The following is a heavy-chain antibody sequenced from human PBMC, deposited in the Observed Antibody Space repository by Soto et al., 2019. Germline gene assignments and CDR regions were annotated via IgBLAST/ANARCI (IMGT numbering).Heavy chain of an antibody. Sequence: ATLSLTCTVSGGSISSYYWSWIRQPSGKGLEWIGYIYYSGSTNYNPSLKSRVTISVDTSKNQFSLKLSSVTAADTAVYYCAREDISGWYRFFDFWGQGTLVNLSS. CDR3: AREDISGWYRFFDF. CDR1: GGSISSYY. J-gene: IGHJ4*02. D-gene: IGHD6-19*01. CDR2: IYYSGST. V-gene: IGHV4-59*12.